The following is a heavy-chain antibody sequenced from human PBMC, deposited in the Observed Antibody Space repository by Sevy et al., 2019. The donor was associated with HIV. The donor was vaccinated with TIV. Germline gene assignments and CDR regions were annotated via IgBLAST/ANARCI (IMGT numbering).Heavy chain of an antibody. Sequence: GGSLRLSCAASGFSFSTYAMSWVRQAPGKGLEWVSVINGSGGGTYYGDSVKGRFNISRDISKKTLYLQRNSLRAEETAVYYCAKDQGWDLLGYFDYWGQGTLVTVSS. CDR2: INGSGGGT. D-gene: IGHD1-26*01. J-gene: IGHJ4*02. CDR1: GFSFSTYA. V-gene: IGHV3-23*01. CDR3: AKDQGWDLLGYFDY.